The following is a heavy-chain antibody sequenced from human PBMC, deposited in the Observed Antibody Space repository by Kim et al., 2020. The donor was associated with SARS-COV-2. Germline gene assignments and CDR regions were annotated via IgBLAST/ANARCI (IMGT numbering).Heavy chain of an antibody. CDR3: ATGNYYDSSGYYWYAFDI. Sequence: GGSLRLSCSASGFTFSSYAMHWVRQAPGKGLEYVSAISSNGGSTYYADSVKGRFTISRDNSKNTLYLQMSSLRAEDTAVYYCATGNYYDSSGYYWYAFDIWGQGTMVTVSS. D-gene: IGHD3-22*01. CDR2: ISSNGGST. CDR1: GFTFSSYA. J-gene: IGHJ3*02. V-gene: IGHV3-64D*09.